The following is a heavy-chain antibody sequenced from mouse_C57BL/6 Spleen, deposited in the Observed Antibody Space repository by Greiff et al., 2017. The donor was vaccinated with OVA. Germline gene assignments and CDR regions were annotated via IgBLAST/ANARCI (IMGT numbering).Heavy chain of an antibody. CDR2: IYPGDGGT. CDR3: ARSRMDY. V-gene: IGHV1-82*01. J-gene: IGHJ4*01. Sequence: VQLQEPGPELVKPGASVKISCKASGYAFSSSWMTWVKQRPGQGLEWIGKIYPGDGGTNYNGKFKGKATLTADKSSSTAYMQLSSLTSEDSAVYFCARSRMDYWGQGTSVTVSS. CDR1: GYAFSSSW.